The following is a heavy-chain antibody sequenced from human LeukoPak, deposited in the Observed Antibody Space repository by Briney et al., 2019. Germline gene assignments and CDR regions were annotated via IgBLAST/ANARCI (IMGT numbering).Heavy chain of an antibody. V-gene: IGHV5-51*01. CDR2: IYPGDSDT. Sequence: GESLKISCKGSGYRFSIYWIGWVRQMPGKGLEWMGIIYPGDSDTRYSPSFQGQVTISADKSISTAYLQWSSLKASDTAMYYCASQGSSWNSDNAFDVWGQGTMVTVSS. CDR3: ASQGSSWNSDNAFDV. J-gene: IGHJ3*01. D-gene: IGHD6-13*01. CDR1: GYRFSIYW.